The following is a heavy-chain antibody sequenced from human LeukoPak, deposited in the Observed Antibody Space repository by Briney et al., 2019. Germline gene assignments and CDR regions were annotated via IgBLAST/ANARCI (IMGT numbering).Heavy chain of an antibody. CDR1: GFTFSSYG. CDR2: IWYGGSNK. CDR3: ARASSGYQGDY. D-gene: IGHD3-22*01. V-gene: IGHV3-33*08. Sequence: GGSLRLSCAASGFTFSSYGMHWVRQAPGKGLEWVAVIWYGGSNKYYADSVKGRFTISRDNAKNSLYLQMNSLRAEDTAVYYCARASSGYQGDYWGQGTLVTVSS. J-gene: IGHJ4*02.